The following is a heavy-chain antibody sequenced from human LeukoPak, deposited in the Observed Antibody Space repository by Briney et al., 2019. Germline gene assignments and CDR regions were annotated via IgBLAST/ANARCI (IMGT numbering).Heavy chain of an antibody. CDR3: AREGRYRYGYNEYHSYMDI. D-gene: IGHD5-24*01. CDR1: GGSISSYY. CDR2: IYYSGST. J-gene: IGHJ6*03. Sequence: SETLSPTCTVSGGSISSYYWSWIRQPPGKGLEWIGYIYYSGSTNYNPSLKSRVTISVDTSKNQFSLKLGSVTAAETAVYYCAREGRYRYGYNEYHSYMDIWGKGTTVTVSS. V-gene: IGHV4-59*01.